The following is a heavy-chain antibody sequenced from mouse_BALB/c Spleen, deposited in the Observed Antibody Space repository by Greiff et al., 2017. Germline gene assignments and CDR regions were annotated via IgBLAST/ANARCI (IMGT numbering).Heavy chain of an antibody. D-gene: IGHD2-1*01. CDR1: GFTFSSYT. V-gene: IGHV5-12-2*01. Sequence: DVMLVESGGGLVQPGGSLKLSCAASGFTFSSYTMSWVRQTPEKRLEWVAYISNGGGSTYYPDTVKGRFTISRDNAKNTLYLQMSSLKSEDTAMYYCARHAIYYGNYGGFAYWGQGTLVTVSA. J-gene: IGHJ3*01. CDR3: ARHAIYYGNYGGFAY. CDR2: ISNGGGST.